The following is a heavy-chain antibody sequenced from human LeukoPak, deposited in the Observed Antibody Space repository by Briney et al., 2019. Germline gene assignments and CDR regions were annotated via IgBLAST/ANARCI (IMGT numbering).Heavy chain of an antibody. CDR3: ARGHTYGYGVDV. CDR2: INYDGSST. CDR1: GFTFSSYW. V-gene: IGHV3-74*01. D-gene: IGHD5-18*01. Sequence: GGSLRLSCAASGFTFSSYWMHWVRQAPGKGLVWVSRINYDGSSTSYADSVKGRFTISRDNAKNTLYLQMNSLRAEDTAVYYCARGHTYGYGVDVWGQGTTVTVS. J-gene: IGHJ6*02.